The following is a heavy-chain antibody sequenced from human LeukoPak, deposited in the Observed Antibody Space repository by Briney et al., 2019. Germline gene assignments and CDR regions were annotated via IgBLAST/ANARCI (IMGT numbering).Heavy chain of an antibody. V-gene: IGHV3-23*01. J-gene: IGHJ2*01. D-gene: IGHD6-19*01. Sequence: QPGGSLRLSCAASGFTFSSYAMSWVCQAPGKGLEWVSAISGSGGSTYYADSVKGRFTISRDNSKNTLYLQMNSLRAEDTAVYYCAKDRVGSGWYFDLWGRGTLVTVSS. CDR3: AKDRVGSGWYFDL. CDR2: ISGSGGST. CDR1: GFTFSSYA.